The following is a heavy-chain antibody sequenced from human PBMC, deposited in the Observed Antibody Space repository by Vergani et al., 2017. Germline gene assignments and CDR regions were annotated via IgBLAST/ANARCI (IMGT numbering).Heavy chain of an antibody. Sequence: VQLVESGGGLVKPGGSLRLSCAASGFTFSDYYMSWVRQAPGKGLEWVSTIGGSGGSTYYADPVKGRFTISRDNSKNTLYLQMNSLRAEDTAVYYCAKQPGTVVVVPTAPDYWAQGTLVTVSS. CDR3: AKQPGTVVVVPTAPDY. CDR1: GFTFSDYY. J-gene: IGHJ4*02. V-gene: IGHV3-23*04. CDR2: IGGSGGST. D-gene: IGHD2-2*01.